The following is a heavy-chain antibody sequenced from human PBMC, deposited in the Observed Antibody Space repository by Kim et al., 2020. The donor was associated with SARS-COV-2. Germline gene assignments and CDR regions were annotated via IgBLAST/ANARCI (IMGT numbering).Heavy chain of an antibody. CDR1: GFTFSSYA. J-gene: IGHJ2*01. V-gene: IGHV3-23*01. CDR2: ISGSGGST. D-gene: IGHD6-19*01. CDR3: AKDQFRTYSSGWYSWYFDL. Sequence: GGSLRLSCAASGFTFSSYAMSWVRQAPGKGLEWVSAISGSGGSTYYADSVKSRFTISRDNSKNTQYLQMNSLRAEDTAVYYCAKDQFRTYSSGWYSWYFDLWGRGTLVTVSS.